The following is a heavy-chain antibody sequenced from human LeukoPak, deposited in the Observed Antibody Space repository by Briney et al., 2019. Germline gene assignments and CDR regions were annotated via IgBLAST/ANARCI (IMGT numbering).Heavy chain of an antibody. V-gene: IGHV1-58*02. CDR1: GFTFTSSA. Sequence: GASVKVSCKASGFTFTSSAMQWVRQARGQRLEWIGWIVVGSGNTNYAQKFQERVTITRDMSTSTAYMELSSLRSEDTAVYYCARGYCSGGSCYSVGYWGQGTLVTVSS. CDR2: IVVGSGNT. D-gene: IGHD2-15*01. CDR3: ARGYCSGGSCYSVGY. J-gene: IGHJ4*02.